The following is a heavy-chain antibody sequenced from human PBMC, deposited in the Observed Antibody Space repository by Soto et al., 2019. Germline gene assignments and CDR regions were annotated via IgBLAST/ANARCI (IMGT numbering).Heavy chain of an antibody. CDR3: VRPDSTGYYSH. J-gene: IGHJ4*02. CDR1: GYSFTNYW. V-gene: IGHV5-51*01. CDR2: INPADPDT. Sequence: PGESLKISCKGSGYSFTNYWIGWVRQMPGKGLEWMGIINPADPDTRYSPSFQGQVTVSVDKSISTAYLQRGSLKASDTAMYYCVRPDSTGYYSHWGQGTPVTVSS. D-gene: IGHD3-9*01.